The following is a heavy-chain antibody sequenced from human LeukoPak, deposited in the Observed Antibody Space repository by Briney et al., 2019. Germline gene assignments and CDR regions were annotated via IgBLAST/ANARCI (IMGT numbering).Heavy chain of an antibody. CDR2: ISGSGSYT. Sequence: GGSLRLSCAASGFIFTNYFMSWVRQAPGKGLEWVSSISGSGSYTYSADSVKGRFTISRDNAKTSLYLQMDSLRAEDTAIYYCARDRGGVHGVMDYWGQGTLVTVSS. D-gene: IGHD3-16*01. CDR3: ARDRGGVHGVMDY. V-gene: IGHV3-21*06. J-gene: IGHJ4*02. CDR1: GFIFTNYF.